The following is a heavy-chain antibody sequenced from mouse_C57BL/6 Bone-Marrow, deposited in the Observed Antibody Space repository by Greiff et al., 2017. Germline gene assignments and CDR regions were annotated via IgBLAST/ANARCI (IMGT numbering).Heavy chain of an antibody. J-gene: IGHJ4*01. D-gene: IGHD4-1*01. CDR2: ISSGGSYT. Sequence: EVQGVESGGDLVKPGGSLKLSCAASGFTFSSYGMSWVRQTPDKRLEWVATISSGGSYTYYPDSVKGRFTISRDNAKNTLYLQMSSLKSEDTAMYYCARHNCDYYAMDYWGQGTSVTVSS. V-gene: IGHV5-6*01. CDR1: GFTFSSYG. CDR3: ARHNCDYYAMDY.